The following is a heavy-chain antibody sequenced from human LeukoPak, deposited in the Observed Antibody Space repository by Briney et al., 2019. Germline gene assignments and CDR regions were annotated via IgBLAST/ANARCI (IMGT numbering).Heavy chain of an antibody. V-gene: IGHV3-30*18. Sequence: GGSLRLSCAASGFTLITYSMNWVRQAPGKGLEWVAVISYDGSNKYYADSVKGRFTISRGNSKNTLYLQMNSLRAEDTAVYYCAKDLRASWELPLHDAFDIWGQGTMVTVSS. CDR1: GFTLITYS. J-gene: IGHJ3*02. CDR2: ISYDGSNK. D-gene: IGHD1-26*01. CDR3: AKDLRASWELPLHDAFDI.